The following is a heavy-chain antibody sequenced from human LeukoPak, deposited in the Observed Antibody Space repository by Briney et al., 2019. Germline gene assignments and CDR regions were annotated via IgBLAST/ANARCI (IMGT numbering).Heavy chain of an antibody. CDR3: AREGSGFYYYYYMDV. J-gene: IGHJ6*03. Sequence: KASETLSLTCTVSGGSISSVTYYWSWIRQPAGKGLEWIGRIYTSGSTNYNPSLKSRVTISVDTSKNQFSLKLTSVTAADTAVYYWAREGSGFYYYYYMDVWGKGTTVTISS. CDR1: GGSISSVTYY. CDR2: IYTSGST. D-gene: IGHD1-26*01. V-gene: IGHV4-61*02.